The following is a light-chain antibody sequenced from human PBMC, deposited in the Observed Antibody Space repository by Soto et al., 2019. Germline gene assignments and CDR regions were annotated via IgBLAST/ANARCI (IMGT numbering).Light chain of an antibody. CDR3: QQCNNLPRT. CDR2: GAS. J-gene: IGKJ1*01. Sequence: EIVMTQSPATLSVSPGERATLSCRASQSISSNLAWYQQKPGQAPRLLIYGASTRATGIPARFSGSGSGTEFTLIISSLQSEDFAVYYCQQCNNLPRTFGQGTKVEIK. CDR1: QSISSN. V-gene: IGKV3-15*01.